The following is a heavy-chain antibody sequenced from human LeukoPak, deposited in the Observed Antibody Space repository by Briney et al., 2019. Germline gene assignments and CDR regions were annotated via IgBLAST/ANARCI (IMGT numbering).Heavy chain of an antibody. D-gene: IGHD6-13*01. CDR3: ASGGLSSSWYLHY. Sequence: GGSLRLSCAASGFTFSSYAMHWVRQAPGKGLERVAVISYDGGNKYYADSVKGRFTISRDNSKNTVYLQMNSLRAEDTALYYCASGGLSSSWYLHYWGQGTLVTVSS. V-gene: IGHV3-30-3*01. CDR1: GFTFSSYA. J-gene: IGHJ4*02. CDR2: ISYDGGNK.